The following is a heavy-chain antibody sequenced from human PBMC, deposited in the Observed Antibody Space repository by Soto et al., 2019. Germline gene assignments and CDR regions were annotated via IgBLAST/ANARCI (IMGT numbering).Heavy chain of an antibody. D-gene: IGHD2-21*02. Sequence: EVQLLESGGGLVRPGGSLRLSCTVSGFMFSSYAMTWVRQPPGKGLEWVSTISGSGGSTYYSDSVRGRFTPSRDNSKKMLYLEMNRLKGDDTALYYCAKDGSWGDHYYFDNWGQGTLVTVSS. CDR3: AKDGSWGDHYYFDN. V-gene: IGHV3-23*01. CDR2: ISGSGGST. J-gene: IGHJ4*02. CDR1: GFMFSSYA.